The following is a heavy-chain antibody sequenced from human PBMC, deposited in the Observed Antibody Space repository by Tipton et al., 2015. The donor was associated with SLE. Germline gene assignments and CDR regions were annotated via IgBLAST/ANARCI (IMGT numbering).Heavy chain of an antibody. CDR2: VYYTGRT. J-gene: IGHJ5*02. D-gene: IGHD2-15*01. Sequence: TLSLTCIVSGDSISSSSYYWGWIRQPPGKGLEWVGTVYYTGRTSYNPSLESRVVISVDTSKDQFFLKLNSVIAADTAVYYCARERVVVATGGWFDPWGQGTQVTVSS. CDR1: GDSISSSSYY. V-gene: IGHV4-39*07. CDR3: ARERVVVATGGWFDP.